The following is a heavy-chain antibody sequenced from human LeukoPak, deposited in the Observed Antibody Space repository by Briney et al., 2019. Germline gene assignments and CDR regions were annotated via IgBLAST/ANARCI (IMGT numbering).Heavy chain of an antibody. CDR1: GFTFSSYA. J-gene: IGHJ4*02. CDR2: ISGSGDNT. V-gene: IGHV3-23*01. CDR3: AKDGYSSIPGFHFEY. Sequence: SGGSLRLSCAASGFTFSSYAMSWVRQPPGKGLEWVSGISGSGDNTYYADSVKGWFTISRDNSKKTLYLHLNSLRVEDAAVYYCAKDGYSSIPGFHFEYWGQGTPVTVSS. D-gene: IGHD6-13*01.